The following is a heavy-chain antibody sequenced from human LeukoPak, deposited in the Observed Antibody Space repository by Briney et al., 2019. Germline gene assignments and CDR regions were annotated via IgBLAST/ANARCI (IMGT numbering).Heavy chain of an antibody. CDR3: VRRGDASSGWGDHDF. J-gene: IGHJ4*02. CDR2: IGGSGDKT. D-gene: IGHD6-19*01. CDR1: GFTFNRNA. V-gene: IGHV3-23*01. Sequence: GGSLRLSCATSGFTFNRNAISWVRQAPGKGLEWVSTIGGSGDKTFYADSVKGRFTISRDNSKNMVHLQMNSLTGEDTALYYCVRRGDASSGWGDHDFWGQGALVTVSS.